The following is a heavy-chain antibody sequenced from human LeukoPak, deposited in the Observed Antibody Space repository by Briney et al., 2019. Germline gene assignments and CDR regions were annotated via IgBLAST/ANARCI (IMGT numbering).Heavy chain of an antibody. V-gene: IGHV1-69*05. Sequence: ASVKVSCKASGGTFSSYAISWVRQAPGQGPEWMGGIIPIFGTANYAQKFQGRVTITTDESTSTAYMELSSLRSEDTAVYYCSMGGAHYYYYYMDVWGKGTTVTVSS. D-gene: IGHD1-26*01. CDR1: GGTFSSYA. CDR2: IIPIFGTA. J-gene: IGHJ6*03. CDR3: SMGGAHYYYYYMDV.